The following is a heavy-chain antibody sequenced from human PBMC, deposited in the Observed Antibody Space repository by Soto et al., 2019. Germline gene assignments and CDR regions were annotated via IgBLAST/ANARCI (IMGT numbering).Heavy chain of an antibody. D-gene: IGHD3-22*01. J-gene: IGHJ1*01. Sequence: PGGSLRLSCAASGFTFSSYWMHWVRQAPGKGLVWVSRINSDGSSISYADSVKGRFTISRDNAKNTLYLQMNSLRVEDTAVYYCARDRVESGYPEYFQHWGQGTLVTVSS. CDR1: GFTFSSYW. CDR3: ARDRVESGYPEYFQH. CDR2: INSDGSSI. V-gene: IGHV3-74*01.